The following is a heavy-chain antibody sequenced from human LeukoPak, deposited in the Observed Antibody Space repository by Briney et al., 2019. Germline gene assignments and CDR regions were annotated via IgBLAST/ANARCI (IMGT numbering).Heavy chain of an antibody. CDR3: ARDIYYGSGSPSYYMDV. Sequence: PGGSLRLSCAASGFTFSSYAMSCVRQAPGKGLVWVAIISYDENNKYYADSVKGRFTISRDNSKNTLYLQMNSLRAEDTAVYYCARDIYYGSGSPSYYMDVWGKGTTVTVSS. CDR1: GFTFSSYA. J-gene: IGHJ6*03. D-gene: IGHD3-10*01. CDR2: ISYDENNK. V-gene: IGHV3-30-3*01.